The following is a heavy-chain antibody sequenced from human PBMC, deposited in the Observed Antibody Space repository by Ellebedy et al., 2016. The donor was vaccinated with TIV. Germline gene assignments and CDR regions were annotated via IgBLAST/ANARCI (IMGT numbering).Heavy chain of an antibody. CDR1: GFTFTSYG. J-gene: IGHJ4*02. CDR3: VRGKGYDFGEE. V-gene: IGHV3-30-3*01. Sequence: GESLKISCAAFGFTFTSYGLHWVRQAPGKGLEWVAFVSYDGFSTYYTNSLKGRFSISRDNSKITLFLQMTGLRAEDTAVYFCVRGKGYDFGEEWGQGTLVSVSS. CDR2: VSYDGFST. D-gene: IGHD4-17*01.